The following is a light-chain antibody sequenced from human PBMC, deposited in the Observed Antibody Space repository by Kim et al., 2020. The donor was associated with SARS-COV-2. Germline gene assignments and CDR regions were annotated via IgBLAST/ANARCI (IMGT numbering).Light chain of an antibody. CDR2: LDT. CDR3: QAWDRNTAV. J-gene: IGLJ3*02. Sequence: SYELTQPPSVSVSPGQTASITCSGEKLGDKGACWYQQRPGQSPVLVIYLDTRRPSGIPERFSGSNSGNTATLTISGTQAMDEADYYCQAWDRNTAVFGGGPQLTVL. V-gene: IGLV3-1*01. CDR1: KLGDKG.